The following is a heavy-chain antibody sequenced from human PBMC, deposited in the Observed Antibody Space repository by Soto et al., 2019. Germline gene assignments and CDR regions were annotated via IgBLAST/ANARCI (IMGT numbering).Heavy chain of an antibody. CDR1: GFTFSSYG. CDR2: ISYDGSNK. Sequence: PGGSLRLSCAASGFTFSSYGMHWVRQAPGKGLEWVAVISYDGSNKYYADSVKGRFTISRDNSKNTLYLQMNSLRAEDTAVYYCAKDFGIALGGVPGGFDYWGQGTLVTVSS. J-gene: IGHJ4*02. V-gene: IGHV3-30*18. CDR3: AKDFGIALGGVPGGFDY. D-gene: IGHD3-16*01.